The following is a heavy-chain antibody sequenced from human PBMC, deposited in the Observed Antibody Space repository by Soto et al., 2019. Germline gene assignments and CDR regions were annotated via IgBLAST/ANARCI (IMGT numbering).Heavy chain of an antibody. CDR2: ISYDGSNK. CDR3: AKDRMGAGIRGYFDY. D-gene: IGHD3-10*01. CDR1: GFTFSSYG. Sequence: GGSLRLSCAGSGFTFSSYGMDWVRQAPGKGLEWVAVISYDGSNKYYVDSVKGRFTISRDNSRNTLYLQMNSLRAEDTAVYYCAKDRMGAGIRGYFDYWGQGMLVTVSS. J-gene: IGHJ4*02. V-gene: IGHV3-30*18.